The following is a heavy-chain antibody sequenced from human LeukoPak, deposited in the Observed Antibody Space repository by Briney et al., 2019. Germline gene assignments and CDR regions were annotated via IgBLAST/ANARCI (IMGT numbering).Heavy chain of an antibody. V-gene: IGHV1-69*06. CDR2: IIPIFGTA. J-gene: IGHJ6*03. CDR3: ASSSSYGYSYYYYMDV. CDR1: GGTFSSYA. D-gene: IGHD5-18*01. Sequence: SVKVSCKASGGTFSSYAISWVRQAPGQGLEWMGGIIPIFGTANYAQKFQGRVTITADKSTSTAYMELSSLRSEDTAVYYCASSSSYGYSYYYYMDVWGKGTTVTVSS.